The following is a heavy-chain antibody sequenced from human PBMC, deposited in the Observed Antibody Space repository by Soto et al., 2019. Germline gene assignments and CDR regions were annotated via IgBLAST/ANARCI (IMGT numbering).Heavy chain of an antibody. CDR3: ARGSYTVRGVIYSDDFDY. Sequence: PGGSLRLSCAASGFSFCSNAMHWVRQAPGKGLEWVAVIWYDGSNKYYGDSVKGRFTISRDNSKNTLYLQMNSLRAEDTAVYYCARGSYTVRGVIYSDDFDYWGLGTLVTVSS. CDR2: IWYDGSNK. V-gene: IGHV3-33*01. J-gene: IGHJ4*02. CDR1: GFSFCSNA. D-gene: IGHD3-10*01.